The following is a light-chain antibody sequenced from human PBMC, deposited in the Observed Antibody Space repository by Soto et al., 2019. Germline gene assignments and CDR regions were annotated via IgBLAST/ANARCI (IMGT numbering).Light chain of an antibody. CDR3: ISYASINTYV. Sequence: QSVLTQSASESGSPGQSITISCTGTSSDVGGYDYVSWYQQHPGKAPKLMIYDVTNRPSGVSNRFSGSKSGNTASLNISGLQAEDEADYYCISYASINTYVFGTGTKVTVL. CDR2: DVT. CDR1: SSDVGGYDY. V-gene: IGLV2-14*01. J-gene: IGLJ1*01.